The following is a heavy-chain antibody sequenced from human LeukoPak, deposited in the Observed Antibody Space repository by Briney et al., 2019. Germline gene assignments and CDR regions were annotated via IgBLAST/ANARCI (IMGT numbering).Heavy chain of an antibody. J-gene: IGHJ2*01. Sequence: GGSLRLSCAASEFTFSSYAMHWVRQAPGKGLEWVAAISFDGNNEYYADSMKGRFTISRDNSKNTLYLQMNSLRAEDTAVYYCATYGDSRRRDWYFDLWGRGTLVTVSS. V-gene: IGHV3-30-3*01. D-gene: IGHD4-17*01. CDR1: EFTFSSYA. CDR2: ISFDGNNE. CDR3: ATYGDSRRRDWYFDL.